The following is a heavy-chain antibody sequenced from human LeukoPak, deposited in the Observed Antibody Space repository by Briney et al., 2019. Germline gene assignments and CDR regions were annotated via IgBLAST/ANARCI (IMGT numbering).Heavy chain of an antibody. CDR1: GYSISSGYY. V-gene: IGHV4-38-2*02. Sequence: SETLSLTCTVSGYSISSGYYWGWIRQPPGKGLEWIGSIYHSGSTYYNPSLKNRVTISVDTSKNQFSLKLSSVTAADTAVYYCARFNSDSRGYKGYFDYWGQGTLVTVSS. D-gene: IGHD5-18*01. CDR3: ARFNSDSRGYKGYFDY. CDR2: IYHSGST. J-gene: IGHJ4*02.